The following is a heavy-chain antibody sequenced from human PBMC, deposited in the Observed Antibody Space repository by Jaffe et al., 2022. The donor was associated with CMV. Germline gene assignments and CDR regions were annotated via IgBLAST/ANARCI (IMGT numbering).Heavy chain of an antibody. J-gene: IGHJ3*02. V-gene: IGHV5-51*01. CDR2: IYPGDSDT. CDR3: ARHAYYYDSSGPNLSPGRHAFDI. CDR1: GYSFTSYW. D-gene: IGHD3-22*01. Sequence: EVQLVQSGAEVKKPGESLKISCKGSGYSFTSYWIGWVRQMPGKGLEWMGIIYPGDSDTRYSPSFQGQVTISADKSISTAYLQWSSLKASDTAMYYCARHAYYYDSSGPNLSPGRHAFDIWGQGTMVTVSS.